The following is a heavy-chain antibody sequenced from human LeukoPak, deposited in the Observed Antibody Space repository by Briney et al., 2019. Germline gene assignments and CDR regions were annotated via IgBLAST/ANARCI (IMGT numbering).Heavy chain of an antibody. CDR2: ISYDGSNK. CDR3: AKGEGVTMVRGVIYYYYYGMGV. J-gene: IGHJ6*04. Sequence: PGRSLRLSCAASGFTFSSYGMHWVRQAPGKGLEWVAVISYDGSNKYYADSVKGRFTISRDNSKNTLYLQMNSLRAEDTAVYYCAKGEGVTMVRGVIYYYYYGMGVWGKGTTVTVSS. V-gene: IGHV3-30*18. CDR1: GFTFSSYG. D-gene: IGHD3-10*01.